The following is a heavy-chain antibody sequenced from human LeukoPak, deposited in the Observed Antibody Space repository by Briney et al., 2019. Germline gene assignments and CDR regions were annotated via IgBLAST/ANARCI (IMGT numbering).Heavy chain of an antibody. V-gene: IGHV3-48*03. J-gene: IGHJ6*04. D-gene: IGHD3-10*02. CDR1: GYTFNSYE. CDR3: AELGITMIGGV. Sequence: GGSLRLSCAASGYTFNSYEMNWVRQAPGKGLEWVSYISSSGSTIYYADSVKGRFTISRDNAKNSLYLQMNSLRAEDTAVYCCAELGITMIGGVWGKGTTVTISS. CDR2: ISSSGSTI.